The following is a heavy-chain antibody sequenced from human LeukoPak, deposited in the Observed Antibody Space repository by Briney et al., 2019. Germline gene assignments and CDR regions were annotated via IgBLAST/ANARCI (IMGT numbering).Heavy chain of an antibody. CDR2: IDPNTGRT. CDR3: ARTPVVVIRGVIEDGMDV. Sequence: ASVKLSCKPSGYTFTVYYLHWVRQPPGQGLEWMGWIDPNTGRTVYAQDFQGRLTLTRDTSVSTTYMDLRGLGSDDTAVYYCARTPVVVIRGVIEDGMDVWGQGTTVTVSS. CDR1: GYTFTVYY. V-gene: IGHV1-2*02. D-gene: IGHD3-10*01. J-gene: IGHJ6*02.